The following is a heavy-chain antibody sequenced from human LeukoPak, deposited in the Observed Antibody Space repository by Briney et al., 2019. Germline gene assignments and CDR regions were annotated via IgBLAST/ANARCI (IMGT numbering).Heavy chain of an antibody. CDR2: VYYTGST. V-gene: IGHV4-39*01. CDR3: ARLTKGRYFDYIFAF. Sequence: SETLSLTCTVSGASVSDSLSYWGWVRQPPGKGLEWVANVYYTGSTYYNPSLKSRVTMSVDTSKNQFSLKMTSVTAADTAIYYCARLTKGRYFDYIFAFWGQGILLTVSS. CDR1: GASVSDSLSY. D-gene: IGHD3-9*01. J-gene: IGHJ4*02.